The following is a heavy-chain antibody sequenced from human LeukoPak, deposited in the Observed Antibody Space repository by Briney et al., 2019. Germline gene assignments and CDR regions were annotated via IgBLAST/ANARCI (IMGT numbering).Heavy chain of an antibody. J-gene: IGHJ4*02. CDR1: GFTFSSYG. Sequence: PGGSLRLSCAASGFTFSSYGMHWVRQAPGKGLEWVAFIRYDGSNKYYADSVKGRFTISRDNSKDTLYLQMNSLRAEDTAVYYCAKGDYSNSNPLIDYWGQGTLVTVSS. V-gene: IGHV3-30*02. CDR3: AKGDYSNSNPLIDY. CDR2: IRYDGSNK. D-gene: IGHD4-11*01.